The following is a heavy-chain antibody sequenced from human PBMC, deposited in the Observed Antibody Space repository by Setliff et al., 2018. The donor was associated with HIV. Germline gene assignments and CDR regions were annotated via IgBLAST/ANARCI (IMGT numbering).Heavy chain of an antibody. CDR1: GYTFTSYY. CDR2: VYPSDGST. V-gene: IGHV1-46*01. Sequence: GASVKVSCKASGYTFTSYYMHWVRQAPGQGLEWMGMVYPSDGSTSYAQKFQGRVTMTRDTSTSTIYMELNSLRSEDTALYYCAAGGYHDILTGHSNGPHYYYGMDVWGQGTTVTVSS. J-gene: IGHJ6*02. D-gene: IGHD3-9*01. CDR3: AAGGYHDILTGHSNGPHYYYGMDV.